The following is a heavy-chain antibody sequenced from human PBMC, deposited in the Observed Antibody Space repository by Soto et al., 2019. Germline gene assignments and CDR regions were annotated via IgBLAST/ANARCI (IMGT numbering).Heavy chain of an antibody. CDR3: ARGDHCYDGMDV. J-gene: IGHJ6*02. V-gene: IGHV4-30-4*01. CDR1: GGSISSGDYY. CDR2: IYYSGNT. Sequence: QVQLQESGPGLVKPSQTLSLTCIVSGGSISSGDYYWSWIRQPPGKGLEWIGYIYYSGNTFYCPSLMSRVTISLDTTKNHCSLPLGSVTAADTAVYYCARGDHCYDGMDVWGQGTTVTVS.